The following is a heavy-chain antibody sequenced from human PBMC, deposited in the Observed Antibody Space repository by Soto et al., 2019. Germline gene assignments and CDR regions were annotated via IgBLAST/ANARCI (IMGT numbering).Heavy chain of an antibody. CDR3: ARAVRVLADAFTI. J-gene: IGHJ3*02. D-gene: IGHD1-1*01. Sequence: GGSLRLSCSTSGFTFDDYPMSWFRQAPGKGPEWVSYIRNKAYGETTEYAASVKGRFIISRDDSTSIAYLQMNSLKTDDTAVYFFARAVRVLADAFTIWGQGTLVTVSS. V-gene: IGHV3-49*03. CDR1: GFTFDDYP. CDR2: IRNKAYGETT.